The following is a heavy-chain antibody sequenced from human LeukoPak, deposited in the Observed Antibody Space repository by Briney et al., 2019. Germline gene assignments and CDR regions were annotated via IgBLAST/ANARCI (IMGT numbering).Heavy chain of an antibody. V-gene: IGHV3-23*01. D-gene: IGHD3-9*01. CDR1: GFTFSSYG. Sequence: PGGSLRLSCAASGFTFSSYGMSWVRQAPGKGLEWVSAISGSGGSTYYADSVKGRFTISRDNSKNTLYLQMNSLRAEDTAVYYCAKVGYDILTGYSYFDYWGQGTLVTVSS. J-gene: IGHJ4*02. CDR3: AKVGYDILTGYSYFDY. CDR2: ISGSGGST.